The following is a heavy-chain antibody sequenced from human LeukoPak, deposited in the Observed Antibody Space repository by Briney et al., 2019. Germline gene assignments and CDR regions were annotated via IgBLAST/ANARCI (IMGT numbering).Heavy chain of an antibody. CDR1: GGSINSGGYY. V-gene: IGHV4-30-2*01. D-gene: IGHD2-2*01. Sequence: SETLSLTCTVSGGSINSGGYYWSWIRQPPRKGLEWIGYIYHSGSTYYNPSLKSRVTISVDRSKNQFSLELSSVTAADTAVYYCARDPYCSSTSCSNRAYDYWGQGTLVTVSS. CDR2: IYHSGST. J-gene: IGHJ4*02. CDR3: ARDPYCSSTSCSNRAYDY.